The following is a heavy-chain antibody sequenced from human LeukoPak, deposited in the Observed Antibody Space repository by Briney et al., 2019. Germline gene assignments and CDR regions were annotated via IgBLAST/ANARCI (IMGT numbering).Heavy chain of an antibody. CDR1: GYTFTTYY. CDR2: INPNGGTT. D-gene: IGHD3-16*02. Sequence: ASVKVSCKASGYTFTTYYIHWVRQAPGQGFEWMGIINPNGGTTSYAQQFQGRVTLTRDTSTSTVYMELSGLRFEDTAVYYCARDGVRWELSSSFDIWGQGTMVTVSS. J-gene: IGHJ3*02. V-gene: IGHV1-46*01. CDR3: ARDGVRWELSSSFDI.